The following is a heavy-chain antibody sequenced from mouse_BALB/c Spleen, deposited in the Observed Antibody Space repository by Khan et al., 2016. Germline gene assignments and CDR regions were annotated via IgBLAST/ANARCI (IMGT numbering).Heavy chain of an antibody. CDR3: AKNRGYYGSDYAMDY. CDR2: KWRGGST. CDR1: GFSLTSYG. J-gene: IGHJ4*01. D-gene: IGHD1-1*01. Sequence: QVQLKESGPGLVQPSQSLSITCTVSGFSLTSYGVHWVRQSPGKGLEWLGVKWRGGSTDYNAAFMSRLSITKDNSKSQVFFKMNSLQADDTAIYYCAKNRGYYGSDYAMDYWGQGTSVTVSS. V-gene: IGHV2-5*01.